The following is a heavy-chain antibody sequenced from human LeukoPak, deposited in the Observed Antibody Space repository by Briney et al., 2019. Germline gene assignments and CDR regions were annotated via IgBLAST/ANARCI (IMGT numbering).Heavy chain of an antibody. J-gene: IGHJ4*02. V-gene: IGHV1-69*04. CDR1: GGTFRRYA. CDR2: IIPILGIA. D-gene: IGHD3-22*01. CDR3: ARDSKESTDYYDSSGYYY. Sequence: GASVRVSCKASGGTFRRYAISWVRQAPGEGGEWRGRIIPILGIANYAQKFQGRVTITADNSTSTAYMELSSLRSEDTAVYYCARDSKESTDYYDSSGYYYWGQGTLVTVSS.